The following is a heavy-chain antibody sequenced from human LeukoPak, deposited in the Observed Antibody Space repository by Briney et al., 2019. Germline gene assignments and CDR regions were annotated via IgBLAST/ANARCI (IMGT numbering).Heavy chain of an antibody. D-gene: IGHD3-9*01. Sequence: ASVKVSCKASGYTFTGYYMHWVRQAPGQGLEWMGWINPNSGGTNYAQKFQGRVTMTRDTSISPAYMELSRLRSDDTAVYYCARDWPLPYDILTGYYAPFDYWGQGTLVTVSS. CDR1: GYTFTGYY. CDR2: INPNSGGT. J-gene: IGHJ4*02. CDR3: ARDWPLPYDILTGYYAPFDY. V-gene: IGHV1-2*02.